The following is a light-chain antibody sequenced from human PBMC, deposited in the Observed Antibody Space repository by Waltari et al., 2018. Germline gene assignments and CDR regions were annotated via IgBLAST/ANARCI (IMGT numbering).Light chain of an antibody. V-gene: IGLV1-47*01. J-gene: IGLJ3*02. Sequence: QSVLTQPPSAYGTTGKRVTMSCSAGSSNIATNYVPWYQQVPGTAPRLLIYRNHDRPSGVPDRFSGSKSGTSASLAISGLRSEDEADYYCTTWDDSLSAWVFGGGTKLTVL. CDR2: RNH. CDR1: SSNIATNY. CDR3: TTWDDSLSAWV.